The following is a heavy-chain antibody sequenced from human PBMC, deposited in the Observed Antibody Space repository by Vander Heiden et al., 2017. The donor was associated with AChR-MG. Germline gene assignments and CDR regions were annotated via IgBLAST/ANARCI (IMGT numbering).Heavy chain of an antibody. CDR3: ARGGNNWNYGYYYYGMDV. V-gene: IGHV4-34*01. D-gene: IGHD1-7*01. CDR1: GGSFSGYY. Sequence: QVQLQQWGAGLLKPSETLSLTCAVYGGSFSGYYWSWIRQPPGKGLEWSGEINHSGSTNYNPSLKSRVTISVDTSKNQFSLKLSSVTAADTAVYYCARGGNNWNYGYYYYGMDVWGQGTTVTVSS. CDR2: INHSGST. J-gene: IGHJ6*02.